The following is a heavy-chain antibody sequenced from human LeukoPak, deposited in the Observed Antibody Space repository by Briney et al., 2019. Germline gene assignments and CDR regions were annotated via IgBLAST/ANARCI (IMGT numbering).Heavy chain of an antibody. Sequence: GGSLRLSCAASGFTFDTYEMNWVRQAPGKGLEWLAYIPSSGSTIYYADCVKGRFTISRDNAKNSLYPQMNSLRAEDTAVYYCARGGWNYVFNYWGQGTLVTVSS. V-gene: IGHV3-48*03. CDR2: IPSSGSTI. D-gene: IGHD1-7*01. CDR1: GFTFDTYE. CDR3: ARGGWNYVFNY. J-gene: IGHJ4*02.